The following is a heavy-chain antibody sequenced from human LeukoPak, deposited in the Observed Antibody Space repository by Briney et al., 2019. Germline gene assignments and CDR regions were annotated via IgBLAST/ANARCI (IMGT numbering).Heavy chain of an antibody. CDR1: GFTFRSYW. J-gene: IGHJ4*02. CDR3: SRISTMVRHY. CDR2: IKSDGSST. D-gene: IGHD3-10*01. Sequence: GGSLRLSCAVSGFTFRSYWMHWVRQAPGKGLVWVSSIKSDGSSTTYADSVKGRFTISRDNAENTLYLQMNSLRVEDTAVYYCSRISTMVRHYWGQGTLVTVSS. V-gene: IGHV3-74*03.